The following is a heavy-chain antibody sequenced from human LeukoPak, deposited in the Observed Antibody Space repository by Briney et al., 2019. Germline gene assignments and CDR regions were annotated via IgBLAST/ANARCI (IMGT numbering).Heavy chain of an antibody. J-gene: IGHJ5*02. D-gene: IGHD6-13*01. V-gene: IGHV4-59*08. CDR3: ARLRIAGAGIGWFDP. CDR1: GGSISSYY. CDR2: IYYSGST. Sequence: SETLSLTCTVSGGSISSYYWSWIRQPPGKGLEWIGYIYYSGSTNYNPSLKSRVTISVDTSKNQFSLKLSSVTAADTAVCYCARLRIAGAGIGWFDPWGQGTLVTVSS.